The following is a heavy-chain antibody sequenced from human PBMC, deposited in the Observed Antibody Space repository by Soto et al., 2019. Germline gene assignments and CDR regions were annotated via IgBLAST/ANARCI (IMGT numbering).Heavy chain of an antibody. CDR2: INHSGST. CDR1: GGSFSGYY. D-gene: IGHD1-1*01. J-gene: IGHJ4*02. CDR3: ARTQSELPYWPY. V-gene: IGHV4-34*01. Sequence: SETLSLTGAVYGGSFSGYYWSWIRQPPGKGLEWIGEINHSGSTNYNPSLKSRVTISVDTSKNQFSLKLSSVTAADTAVYYCARTQSELPYWPYWGQGTLVTVSS.